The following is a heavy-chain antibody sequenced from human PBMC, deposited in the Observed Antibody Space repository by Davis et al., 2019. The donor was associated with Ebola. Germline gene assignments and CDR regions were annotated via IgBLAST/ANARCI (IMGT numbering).Heavy chain of an antibody. CDR3: AKDTESGYSSGYYYYGMDV. CDR1: GFTFSSYG. D-gene: IGHD6-19*01. V-gene: IGHV3-30*02. J-gene: IGHJ6*02. Sequence: PGGSLRLSCAASGFTFSSYGMHWVRQAPGKGLEWVAFIRYDGSNKYYADSVKGRFTISRDNSKNTLYLQMNSLRAEDTAVYYCAKDTESGYSSGYYYYGMDVWGQGTTVTVSS. CDR2: IRYDGSNK.